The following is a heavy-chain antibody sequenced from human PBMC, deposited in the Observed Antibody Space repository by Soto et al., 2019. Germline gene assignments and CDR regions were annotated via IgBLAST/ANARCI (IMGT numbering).Heavy chain of an antibody. V-gene: IGHV3-23*01. Sequence: GGSLRLSCAASGFTFSSYAMSWVRQAPGKGLEWVSAISGSGGSTYYADSVKGRFTISRDNSKNTLYLQMNSLRAEDTAVYYCAKDQGVATFYDSSGYWPPYYFDYWGQGTLVTVSS. CDR1: GFTFSSYA. D-gene: IGHD3-22*01. CDR3: AKDQGVATFYDSSGYWPPYYFDY. J-gene: IGHJ4*02. CDR2: ISGSGGST.